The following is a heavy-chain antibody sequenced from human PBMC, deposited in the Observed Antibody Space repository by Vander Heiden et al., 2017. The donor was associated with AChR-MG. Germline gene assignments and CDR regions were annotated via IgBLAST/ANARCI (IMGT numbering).Heavy chain of an antibody. D-gene: IGHD3-16*01. CDR2: IIPIFGTA. Sequence: QVQLVQSGAAVKKPGSSVKVSCKASGGTFSSSAISGGRQAPGQGLEWMGGIIPIFGTANYAQKFQGRVTITADKSTSTAYMELSSLRSEDTAVYYCARGRGGGGYHGTDYYYYMDVWGKGTTVTVSS. CDR3: ARGRGGGGYHGTDYYYYMDV. J-gene: IGHJ6*03. V-gene: IGHV1-69*06. CDR1: GGTFSSSA.